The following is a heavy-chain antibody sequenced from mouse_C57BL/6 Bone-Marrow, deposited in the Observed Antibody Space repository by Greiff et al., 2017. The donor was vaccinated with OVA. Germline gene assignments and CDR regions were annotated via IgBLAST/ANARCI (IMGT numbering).Heavy chain of an antibody. CDR3: AIGGSDDYDWDWDCDFDY. J-gene: IGHJ2*01. D-gene: IGHD2-4*01. CDR1: GYTFTSYW. V-gene: IGHV1-52*01. CDR2: IDPSDSGT. Sequence: QVQLQQPGAELVRPGSSVKLSCKASGYTFTSYWMHWVKQRPIQGLEWIGNIDPSDSGTHYNQKFKNKATLPVDKSSSTAYMQLSSLTSGYSAGEYCAIGGSDDYDWDWDCDFDYWGQGTTLTVSS.